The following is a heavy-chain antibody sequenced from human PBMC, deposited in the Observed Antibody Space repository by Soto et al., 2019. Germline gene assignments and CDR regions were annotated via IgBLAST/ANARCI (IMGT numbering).Heavy chain of an antibody. CDR3: TIHYYDSSGYPAIDY. CDR2: IRSKANSYAT. V-gene: IGHV3-73*01. J-gene: IGHJ4*02. Sequence: GALRLSCAASGFTFSGSAMHWVRQASGKGLEWVGRIRSKANSYATAYAASVKGRFTISRDDSKNTAYLQMNSLRTEDTAVYYCTIHYYDSSGYPAIDYWGQGTLVTVSS. D-gene: IGHD3-22*01. CDR1: GFTFSGSA.